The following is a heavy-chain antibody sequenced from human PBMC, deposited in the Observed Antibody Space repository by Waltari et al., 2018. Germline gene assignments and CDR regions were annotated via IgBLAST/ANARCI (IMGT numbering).Heavy chain of an antibody. J-gene: IGHJ5*02. CDR3: ARTSGWYGNWFDP. CDR2: IYYSGST. D-gene: IGHD6-19*01. Sequence: QVQLQESGPGLVKPSETLSLTCTVSGGSISSHYWRWIRQPPGKGLEWIGYIYYSGSTNYNPSLKSRVTISVDTSKNQFSLKLSSVTAADTAVYYCARTSGWYGNWFDPWGQGTLVTVSS. V-gene: IGHV4-59*08. CDR1: GGSISSHY.